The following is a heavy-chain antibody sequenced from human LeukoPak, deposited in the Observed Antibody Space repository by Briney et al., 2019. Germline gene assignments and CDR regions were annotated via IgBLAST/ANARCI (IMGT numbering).Heavy chain of an antibody. CDR3: ARSSSGYYSFYYFDY. J-gene: IGHJ4*02. V-gene: IGHV4-30-4*01. Sequence: SETLSLTCTVSGDSISSGYSYWSWIRQPPGKGLEWIGYIYSSGNTYYNPSLKSRVTISVDTSKNQFSLKLSSVTAEDTAVYYCARSSSGYYSFYYFDYWGQGTLVTVSS. CDR1: GDSISSGYSY. CDR2: IYSSGNT. D-gene: IGHD3-22*01.